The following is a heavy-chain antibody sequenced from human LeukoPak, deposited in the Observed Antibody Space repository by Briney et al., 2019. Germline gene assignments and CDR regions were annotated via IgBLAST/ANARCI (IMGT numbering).Heavy chain of an antibody. V-gene: IGHV4-59*11. CDR1: GGSISGHY. CDR3: ARETGSGYYKSYYYYYMDV. J-gene: IGHJ6*03. CDR2: MRYSGNT. Sequence: SETLSLTCTVSGGSISGHYWSWIRQSPGKGLEWIGFMRYSGNTNSNPSLRSRVTISMDTSKNQFSLKLSSVTAADTAVYYCARETGSGYYKSYYYYYMDVWGKGTTVTVSS. D-gene: IGHD3-9*01.